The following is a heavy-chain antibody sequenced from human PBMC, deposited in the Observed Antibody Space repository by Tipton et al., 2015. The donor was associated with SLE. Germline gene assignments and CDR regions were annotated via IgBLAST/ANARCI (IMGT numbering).Heavy chain of an antibody. D-gene: IGHD2-21*01. CDR1: GGSISSGGYY. Sequence: TLSLTCTVSGGSISSGGYYWTWIRQLPGKGLEWIGYIYYSGNTYYNPSLGSRLTISVDTSKDQFSLRLTSVTAADTVVYYCARAGGGDSNWFDPWGQGTLVTVSS. CDR2: IYYSGNT. V-gene: IGHV4-31*03. CDR3: ARAGGGDSNWFDP. J-gene: IGHJ5*02.